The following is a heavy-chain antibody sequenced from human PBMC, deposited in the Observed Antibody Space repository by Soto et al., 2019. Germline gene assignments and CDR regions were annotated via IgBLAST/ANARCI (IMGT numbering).Heavy chain of an antibody. CDR2: VSDSGDGT. CDR3: VKRTMVRSSTGFDY. Sequence: GGSLRLSCAASGFTFSRYAMSWVRQAPGKGLEWVSSVSDSGDGTDYADPVKGRFTISRDNSKNTLYLQMHSLRAEDTAVYYCVKRTMVRSSTGFDYWGQGTLVTVSS. CDR1: GFTFSRYA. D-gene: IGHD3-10*01. J-gene: IGHJ4*02. V-gene: IGHV3-23*01.